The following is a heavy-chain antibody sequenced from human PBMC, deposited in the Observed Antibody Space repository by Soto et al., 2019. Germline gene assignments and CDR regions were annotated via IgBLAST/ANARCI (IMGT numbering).Heavy chain of an antibody. D-gene: IGHD3-3*01. J-gene: IGHJ6*02. V-gene: IGHV3-33*01. Sequence: PGGSLRLSCAASGFTFSSYGMHWVRQAPGKGLEWVAVIWYDGSNKYYADSVKGRFTTSRDNSKNTLYLQMNSLRAEDTAVYYCARAATVYDFWSGYYANYYYYGMDVWGQGTTVTVSS. CDR3: ARAATVYDFWSGYYANYYYYGMDV. CDR1: GFTFSSYG. CDR2: IWYDGSNK.